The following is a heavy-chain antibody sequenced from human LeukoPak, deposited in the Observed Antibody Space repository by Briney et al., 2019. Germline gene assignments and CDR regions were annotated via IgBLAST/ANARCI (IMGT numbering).Heavy chain of an antibody. Sequence: ASVKVSCKASGYTFTGYYMHWVRQAPGQGLEWMGWINPNSGGTNYAQKFQGWVTMTRDTSISTAYMELSRLRSDDTAVYYCARSTGYSSSWYGDSEYFRHWGQGTLVTVSS. D-gene: IGHD6-13*01. CDR3: ARSTGYSSSWYGDSEYFRH. J-gene: IGHJ1*01. V-gene: IGHV1-2*04. CDR1: GYTFTGYY. CDR2: INPNSGGT.